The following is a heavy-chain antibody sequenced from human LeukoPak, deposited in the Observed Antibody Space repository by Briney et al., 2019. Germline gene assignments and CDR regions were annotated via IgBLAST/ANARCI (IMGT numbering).Heavy chain of an antibody. CDR1: GFTFSDYY. D-gene: IGHD1-26*01. CDR2: LTASGATT. Sequence: PGGSLRLSCAASGFTFSDYYMGWIRQAPGKGLEWVSSLTASGATTYYADSVKGRFTISRDNSKNTLYLQMNTLRADDTAVYYCAKDRLVGASKNLYYFDSWGQGTLVTVSS. V-gene: IGHV3-23*01. CDR3: AKDRLVGASKNLYYFDS. J-gene: IGHJ4*02.